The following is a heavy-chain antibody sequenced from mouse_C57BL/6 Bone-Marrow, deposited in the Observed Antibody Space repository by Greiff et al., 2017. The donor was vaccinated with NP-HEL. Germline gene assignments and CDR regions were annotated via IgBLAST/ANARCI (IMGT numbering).Heavy chain of an antibody. J-gene: IGHJ1*03. D-gene: IGHD1-1*01. CDR2: ISSGGSYT. CDR1: GFTFSSYG. CDR3: AQIYYYGSSSWYFDV. V-gene: IGHV5-6*01. Sequence: EVKLVESGGDLVKPGGSLKLSCAASGFTFSSYGMSWVRQTPDQRLEWVATISSGGSYTYYPDLVKGRFTISRDNAKNTLYLQMSSLKSEDTAMYYCAQIYYYGSSSWYFDVWGTGTTVTVSS.